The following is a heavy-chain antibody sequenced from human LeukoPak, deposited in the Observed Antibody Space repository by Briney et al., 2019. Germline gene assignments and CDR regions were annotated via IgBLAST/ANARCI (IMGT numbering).Heavy chain of an antibody. J-gene: IGHJ6*02. CDR1: GFTFSGYT. D-gene: IGHD1-26*01. V-gene: IGHV3-21*01. CDR2: ISSSSSYI. Sequence: GALRLSCAASGFTFSGYTMNWVRQAPGKGLEWVSSISSSSSYIYYADSVKGRFTISRDNAKKSLYLQMNSLRAEDTAVYYCAREYSLGGYYGMDVWGQGTTVTVSS. CDR3: AREYSLGGYYGMDV.